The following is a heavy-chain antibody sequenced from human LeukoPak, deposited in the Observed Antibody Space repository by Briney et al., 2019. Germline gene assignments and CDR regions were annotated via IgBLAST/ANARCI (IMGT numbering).Heavy chain of an antibody. CDR3: ARLQGDSSSWHMYYFDY. D-gene: IGHD6-13*01. Sequence: GSLRLSCAASGFTFSSYGMHWVWQPPGKGLERIGYFYYSGSNNYNPSLKSRVTISVDTSKNQFSLNLSSVTAADTAVYYCARLQGDSSSWHMYYFDYWGQGTLVTVSS. CDR1: GFTFSSYG. J-gene: IGHJ4*02. V-gene: IGHV4-59*08. CDR2: FYYSGSN.